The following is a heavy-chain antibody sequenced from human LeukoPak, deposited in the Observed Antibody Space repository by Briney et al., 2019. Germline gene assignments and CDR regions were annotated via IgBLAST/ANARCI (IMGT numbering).Heavy chain of an antibody. CDR1: GYTFTDYY. CDR3: ARDLSGTYWGGFDY. D-gene: IGHD1-26*01. CDR2: INPNTGGT. V-gene: IGHV1-2*02. J-gene: IGHJ4*02. Sequence: ASVKVSCKASGYTFTDYYMHWVRQAPGQGLEWMGWINPNTGGTNYAQKFQGRVTMTRDTSISTAYMELSRLSSDDTAVYYCARDLSGTYWGGFDYWGLGTLVTVSS.